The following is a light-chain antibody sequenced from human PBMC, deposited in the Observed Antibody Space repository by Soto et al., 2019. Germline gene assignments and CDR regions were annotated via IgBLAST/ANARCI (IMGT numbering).Light chain of an antibody. Sequence: QSALTQPASVSGSPGQSITISCTGTSSDVGSYDLVSWYQQHPGKAPKLMIYEVSQRPSVVSGRFSGSKSGNTASLTISGLQAEDEAEYHCCSYAGTSTVLFGGGTKLTVL. J-gene: IGLJ3*02. CDR2: EVS. CDR1: SSDVGSYDL. CDR3: CSYAGTSTVL. V-gene: IGLV2-23*02.